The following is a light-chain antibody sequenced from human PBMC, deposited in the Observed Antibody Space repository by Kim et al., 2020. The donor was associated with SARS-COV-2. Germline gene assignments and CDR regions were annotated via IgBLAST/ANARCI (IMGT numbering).Light chain of an antibody. Sequence: SSELTQDPAVSVALGQTVRITCQGDSLRTYYAGWYQQKPGQAPILVIYGNNIRPSGIPDRFSGSSLGNTASLTITGPQAEDEADYYCNSRDTSGNHWVFGGGTQLTVL. J-gene: IGLJ3*02. CDR2: GNN. CDR3: NSRDTSGNHWV. V-gene: IGLV3-19*01. CDR1: SLRTYY.